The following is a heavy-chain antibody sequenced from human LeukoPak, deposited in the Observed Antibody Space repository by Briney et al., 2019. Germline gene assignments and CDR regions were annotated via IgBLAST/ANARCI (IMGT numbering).Heavy chain of an antibody. CDR1: GFTFSSYG. CDR3: ARDNRVTMVRGVKSGGNWFDP. J-gene: IGHJ5*02. D-gene: IGHD3-10*01. Sequence: GWSLRLSCAASGFTFSSYGMHWVRQAPGKGLEWVAVIWYDGSNKYYADSVKGRFTISRDNSKNTLYLQMNSLRAEDTAVYYCARDNRVTMVRGVKSGGNWFDPWGQGTLVTVSS. V-gene: IGHV3-33*01. CDR2: IWYDGSNK.